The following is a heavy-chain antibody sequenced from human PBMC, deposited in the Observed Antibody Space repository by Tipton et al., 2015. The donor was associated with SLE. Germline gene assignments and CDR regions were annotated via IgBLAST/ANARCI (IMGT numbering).Heavy chain of an antibody. Sequence: TLSLTCTISGGSISTYYWSWIRQPPGKGLEWIGYIFYTGSTTYNPSLKSRVTISIDTSKNQFSLKLRSVTAADTAVYYCARVAAGTGDDYWGQGTLVTVSS. V-gene: IGHV4-59*01. CDR3: ARVAAGTGDDY. D-gene: IGHD6-19*01. CDR1: GGSISTYY. J-gene: IGHJ4*02. CDR2: IFYTGST.